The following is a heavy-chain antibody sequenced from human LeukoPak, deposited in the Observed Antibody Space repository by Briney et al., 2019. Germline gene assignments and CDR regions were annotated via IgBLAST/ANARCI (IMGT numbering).Heavy chain of an antibody. V-gene: IGHV1-46*01. CDR1: GYTFTNYY. Sequence: ASVKVSCKASGYTFTNYYMHWVRQAPGQGLEWMGIINPSGGGTSCAQKFQGRVTMTRDTSTSTVYMELSSLRSEDTAVYYCARDWKGNQWEVGLVIGLWGRGTLVTVSS. D-gene: IGHD1-26*01. J-gene: IGHJ2*01. CDR2: INPSGGGT. CDR3: ARDWKGNQWEVGLVIGL.